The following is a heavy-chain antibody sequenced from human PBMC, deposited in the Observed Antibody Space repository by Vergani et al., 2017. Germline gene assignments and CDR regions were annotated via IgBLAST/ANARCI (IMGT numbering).Heavy chain of an antibody. Sequence: QVQLVESGGGVVQPGRSLRLSCAASGFTFSSYGMHWVRQAPGKGLEWVAVIWYDGSNKYYADSVKGRFTISRDNSKNTLYLQMYSLRAEDTAVYYCARDSRTADYDFWSGDAFDIWGQGTMVTVSS. CDR1: GFTFSSYG. CDR2: IWYDGSNK. CDR3: ARDSRTADYDFWSGDAFDI. D-gene: IGHD3-3*01. V-gene: IGHV3-33*01. J-gene: IGHJ3*02.